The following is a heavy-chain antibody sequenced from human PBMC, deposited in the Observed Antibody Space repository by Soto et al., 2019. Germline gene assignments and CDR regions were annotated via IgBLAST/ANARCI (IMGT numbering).Heavy chain of an antibody. D-gene: IGHD1-1*01. CDR3: ARGGTTGMTSPLRYMDV. CDR2: IWYDGSNK. Sequence: GGSLRLSCAASGFTFSSYGMHWVRQAPGKGLEWVAVIWYDGSNKYYADSVKGRFTISRDNSKNTLYLQMNSLRAEDTAVYYCARGGTTGMTSPLRYMDVWGKGTTVTVSS. CDR1: GFTFSSYG. J-gene: IGHJ6*04. V-gene: IGHV3-33*01.